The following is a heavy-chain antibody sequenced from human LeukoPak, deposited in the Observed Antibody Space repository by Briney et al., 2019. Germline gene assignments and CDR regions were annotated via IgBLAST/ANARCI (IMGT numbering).Heavy chain of an antibody. CDR3: ARVDTAMVEVDP. J-gene: IGHJ5*02. D-gene: IGHD5-18*01. CDR1: GYTFTSYA. Sequence: ASVKVSCTASGYTFTSYAMHWVRQAPGQRLEWMGWINAGNGNTKYSQKFQGRVTITRDTSASTAYMELSSLRSEDTAVYYCARVDTAMVEVDPWGQGTLVTVSS. V-gene: IGHV1-3*01. CDR2: INAGNGNT.